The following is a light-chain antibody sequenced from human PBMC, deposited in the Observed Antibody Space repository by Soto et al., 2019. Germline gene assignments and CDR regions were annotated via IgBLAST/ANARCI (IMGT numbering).Light chain of an antibody. CDR2: AAS. J-gene: IGKJ3*01. Sequence: DIQMTQSPSSLSASVGDRVTITCRASQNIGIYLNWYQQEPGKAPKLLIYAASTLQSGVPLRFSGSGSGTDFTLSIGSLQPEDFATYFCQQSYSTPFTFGPGTKVEIK. CDR3: QQSYSTPFT. V-gene: IGKV1-39*01. CDR1: QNIGIY.